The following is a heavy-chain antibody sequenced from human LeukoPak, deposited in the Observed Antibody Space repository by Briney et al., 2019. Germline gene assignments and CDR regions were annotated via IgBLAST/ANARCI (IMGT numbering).Heavy chain of an antibody. D-gene: IGHD1-26*01. CDR3: AKDRLGAMMYFDF. Sequence: GGSLRLSCAASGLTVSSNCMSWVRQAPGKGLEWVANIKQDGSEKYYVDSVKGRFTISRDNSKNTLYLQMNSLRADDTAVYYCAKDRLGAMMYFDFWGQGTLVTVSS. V-gene: IGHV3-7*01. J-gene: IGHJ4*02. CDR1: GLTVSSNC. CDR2: IKQDGSEK.